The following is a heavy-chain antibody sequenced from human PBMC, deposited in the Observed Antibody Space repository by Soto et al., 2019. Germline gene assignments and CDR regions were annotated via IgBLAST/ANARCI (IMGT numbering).Heavy chain of an antibody. J-gene: IGHJ4*02. V-gene: IGHV1-46*01. D-gene: IGHD1-26*01. CDR3: ARSLGETTSLFDY. CDR2: INPSSGTT. Sequence: QVQLVQSGAEMKQPGASVKLACQASGYIFIHCFMHWVRQAPGQGLEWMAGINPSSGTTTYAQKFQGRVTVTRDTSTSTVYMQLSSLGSGDTAMYYCARSLGETTSLFDYWGQGSLVTVSA. CDR1: GYIFIHCF.